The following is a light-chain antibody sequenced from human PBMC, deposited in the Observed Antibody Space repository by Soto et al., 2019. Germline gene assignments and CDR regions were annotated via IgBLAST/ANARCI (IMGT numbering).Light chain of an antibody. CDR2: EVN. Sequence: QSVLTQLPSASGSPGQSVTISCTGTSSDVGGYKYVSWYQQHPDKAPKLMIFEVNKRPSGVPDRFSGSKSGNTASLTVSGLQAEDEAGYYCSSYAGINNLGVFGTGTKVTVL. V-gene: IGLV2-8*01. J-gene: IGLJ1*01. CDR1: SSDVGGYKY. CDR3: SSYAGINNLGV.